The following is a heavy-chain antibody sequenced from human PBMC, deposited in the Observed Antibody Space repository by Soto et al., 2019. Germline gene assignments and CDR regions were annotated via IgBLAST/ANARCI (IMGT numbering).Heavy chain of an antibody. CDR2: IGSSGGTT. CDR3: GKDPNGDYIGAFDI. V-gene: IGHV3-23*01. CDR1: GFAFSNFA. Sequence: HPGGSLRLSCAASGFAFSNFAMSWVRQAPGKGLERVSGIGSSGGTTHLADSVKGRFSISRDNSKNTLYLQMNSLRVEDTAVYYCGKDPNGDYIGAFDIWGQGTMVTVSS. J-gene: IGHJ3*02. D-gene: IGHD4-17*01.